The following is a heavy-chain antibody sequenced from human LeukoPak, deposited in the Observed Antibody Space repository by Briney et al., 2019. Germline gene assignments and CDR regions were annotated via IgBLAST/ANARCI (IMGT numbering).Heavy chain of an antibody. Sequence: SETLSLTCAVYGGSFSGYYWSWIRQPPGKGLEWIGEINHSGSTNYNPSLKSRVTISVDTSKNQFSLKLSSVTAADTAVYYCARGGGYCSSTSCYTADFDYWGQGTLVTVSS. CDR2: INHSGST. V-gene: IGHV4-34*01. J-gene: IGHJ4*02. CDR3: ARGGGYCSSTSCYTADFDY. D-gene: IGHD2-2*02. CDR1: GGSFSGYY.